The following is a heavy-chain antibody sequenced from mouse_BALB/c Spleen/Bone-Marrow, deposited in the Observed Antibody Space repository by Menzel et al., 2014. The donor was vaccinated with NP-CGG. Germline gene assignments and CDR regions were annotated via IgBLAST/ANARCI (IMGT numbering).Heavy chain of an antibody. CDR3: ARNWAYYFDY. CDR1: GYTFTNYG. J-gene: IGHJ2*01. V-gene: IGHV9-3*02. D-gene: IGHD4-1*01. CDR2: INTNTGEP. Sequence: QVQLKQSGPELKKPGETVKISCKASGYTFTNYGMNWVKQAPGKGLKWMGWINTNTGEPTYAEEFKGRFAFSLETSASTAYLQINNLKNEDTATYLCARNWAYYFDYWGQGTTLTVSS.